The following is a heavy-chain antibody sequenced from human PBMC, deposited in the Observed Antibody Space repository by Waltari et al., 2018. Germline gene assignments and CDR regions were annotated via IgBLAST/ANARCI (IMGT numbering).Heavy chain of an antibody. Sequence: QVQLQESGPGLVKPSVTLSLTCAVSGYSISSGSYWGWIRQPPGKGLEWIGSIYHSGSTYYNPSLKSRVTISVDTSKNQFSLKLSSVTAADTAVYYCACPVVINSPHDAFDIWGQGTMVTVSS. CDR3: ACPVVINSPHDAFDI. CDR1: GYSISSGSY. V-gene: IGHV4-38-2*01. CDR2: IYHSGST. D-gene: IGHD3-22*01. J-gene: IGHJ3*02.